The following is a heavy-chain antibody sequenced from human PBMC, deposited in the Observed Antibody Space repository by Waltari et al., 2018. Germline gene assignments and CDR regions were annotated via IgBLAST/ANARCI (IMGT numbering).Heavy chain of an antibody. CDR3: VRHGFWNFDF. D-gene: IGHD3-3*01. CDR2: IKEDGSKK. V-gene: IGHV3-7*01. CDR1: GFTFGGNW. Sequence: EVQLVESGGGLVQPGGSLRLSCAGYGFTFGGNWMAWVRQAPGKGLEWVANIKEDGSKKNYVDSVEGRFTISRDNAKNSLYLQMNSLRAEDTALYYCVRHGFWNFDFWGQGTLVTVSS. J-gene: IGHJ4*02.